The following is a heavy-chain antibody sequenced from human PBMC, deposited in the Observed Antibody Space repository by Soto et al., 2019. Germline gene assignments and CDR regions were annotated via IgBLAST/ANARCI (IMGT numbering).Heavy chain of an antibody. CDR2: IKSKTDGGTT. V-gene: IGHV3-15*01. J-gene: IGHJ4*02. D-gene: IGHD3-3*01. CDR3: TTGFRITIFGVVIKPVDY. Sequence: GGSLRLSCAASGFTFSNAWMSWVRQAPGKGLEWFGRIKSKTDGGTTDYAAPVKGRFTISIDDSKNSLYLQMNSLKTEDTAVYYCTTGFRITIFGVVIKPVDYWGQGTLVTVSS. CDR1: GFTFSNAW.